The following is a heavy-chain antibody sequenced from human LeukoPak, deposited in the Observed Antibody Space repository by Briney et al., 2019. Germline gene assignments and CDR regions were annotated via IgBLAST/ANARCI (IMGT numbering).Heavy chain of an antibody. CDR2: ISGSGGST. V-gene: IGHV3-23*01. CDR1: GFTYSSYA. D-gene: IGHD3-22*01. Sequence: GGSLRLSCAASGFTYSSYAMSWVRQAPGKGLVWVSAISGSGGSTYYADSVKGRFTISRDNSKNTLYLQMNSLRAEDTAVYYCARDYDSSGYFDYWGQGTLVTVSS. CDR3: ARDYDSSGYFDY. J-gene: IGHJ4*02.